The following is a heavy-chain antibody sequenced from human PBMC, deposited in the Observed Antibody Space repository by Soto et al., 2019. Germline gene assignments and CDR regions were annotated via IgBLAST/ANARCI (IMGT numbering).Heavy chain of an antibody. CDR1: GFTFSTYG. Sequence: EVQLVESGGGLVQPGGPLRLSCAASGFTFSTYGISWVPQAPGKGREWVANINQDGSENYYVDSVKGRFTITRDNAKNSLYLQMNSLRAEDTAVYYCARFPTVVTRYWYFDLWGRGTLVTVSS. V-gene: IGHV3-7*01. J-gene: IGHJ2*01. CDR2: INQDGSEN. CDR3: ARFPTVVTRYWYFDL. D-gene: IGHD4-17*01.